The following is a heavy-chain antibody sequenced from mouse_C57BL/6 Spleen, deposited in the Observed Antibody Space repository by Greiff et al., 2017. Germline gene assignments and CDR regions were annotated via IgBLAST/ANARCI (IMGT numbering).Heavy chain of an antibody. CDR3: AYGSSHWYFDV. V-gene: IGHV1-61*01. CDR2: IYPSDSET. Sequence: QVQLQQPGAELVRPGSSVKLSCKASGYTFTSYWMAWVKQRPGQGLEWIGNIYPSDSETHYNQKLKDKAPLTVDKSSITAYLQLSSLTAEYSAVYYCAYGSSHWYFDVWGTGTTVTVSS. CDR1: GYTFTSYW. D-gene: IGHD1-1*01. J-gene: IGHJ1*03.